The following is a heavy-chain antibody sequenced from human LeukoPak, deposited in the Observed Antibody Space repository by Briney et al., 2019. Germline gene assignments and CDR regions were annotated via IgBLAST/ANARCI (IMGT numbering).Heavy chain of an antibody. CDR2: INPSGGST. CDR1: GYTFTRYY. Sequence: ASVKVSCKASGYTFTRYYMHWVRQAPGQGLEWMGKINPSGGSTTYAQKFQGTVTMTRDTSTSTVYMELSSLRSEDTAVYYCATEYYYDSSGYYYWGQGTLVTVSS. D-gene: IGHD3-22*01. CDR3: ATEYYYDSSGYYY. J-gene: IGHJ4*02. V-gene: IGHV1-46*01.